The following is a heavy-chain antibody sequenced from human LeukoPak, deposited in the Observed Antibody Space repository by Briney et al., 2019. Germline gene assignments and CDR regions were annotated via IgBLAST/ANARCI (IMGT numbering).Heavy chain of an antibody. CDR3: ASDLGSQYDILTGYYRTGRYYFDY. D-gene: IGHD3-9*01. V-gene: IGHV4-34*01. J-gene: IGHJ4*02. CDR1: GGSFSGYY. Sequence: SETLSLTCAVYGGSFSGYYWSWIRQPPGKGLELIGEINHSGSTNYNPSLKSRVTISVDTSKNQFSLKLSSVTAADTAVYYCASDLGSQYDILTGYYRTGRYYFDYWGQGTLVTVSS. CDR2: INHSGST.